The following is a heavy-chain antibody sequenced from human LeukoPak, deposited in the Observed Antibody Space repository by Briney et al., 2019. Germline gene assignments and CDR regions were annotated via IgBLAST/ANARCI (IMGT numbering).Heavy chain of an antibody. CDR3: ARAPYYDSLGYAFDI. V-gene: IGHV4-38-2*02. CDR1: GYSISSGYY. J-gene: IGHJ3*02. D-gene: IGHD3-3*01. Sequence: PSETLSLTCTVSGYSISSGYYWGWIRQPPGKGLEWIGRIYTSGSTNYNPSLKSRVTISVDTSKNQFSLKLSSVTAADTAVYYCARAPYYDSLGYAFDIWGQGTMVTVSS. CDR2: IYTSGST.